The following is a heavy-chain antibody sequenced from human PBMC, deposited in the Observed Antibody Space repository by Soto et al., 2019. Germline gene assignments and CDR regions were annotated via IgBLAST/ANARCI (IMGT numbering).Heavy chain of an antibody. J-gene: IGHJ6*03. Sequence: SETPSLTCAVYGGSFSGYYWSWIRQPPGKGLEWIGYIYYSGSTNYNPSLKSRVTISVDTSKNQFSLKLSSVTAADTAVYYCARLHRIAARSYYYYYMDGWGKGTTVTVSS. CDR2: IYYSGST. CDR1: GGSFSGYY. CDR3: ARLHRIAARSYYYYYMDG. D-gene: IGHD6-6*01. V-gene: IGHV4-59*08.